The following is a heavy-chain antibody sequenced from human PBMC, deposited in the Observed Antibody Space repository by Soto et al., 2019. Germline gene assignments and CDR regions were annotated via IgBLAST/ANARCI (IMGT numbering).Heavy chain of an antibody. CDR2: ISGSGTTI. J-gene: IGHJ4*02. CDR3: ASDPYYYATNY. V-gene: IGHV3-11*01. D-gene: IGHD3-10*01. CDR1: GFTFSDQY. Sequence: GRSPRLSCAASGFTFSDQYMTWIRQAPGKGLEWVSYISGSGTTIYYTDSVKGRFTVSRDNAKKSVYLQMNSLRAEDTAVYYCASDPYYYATNYWGRGILVTVSS.